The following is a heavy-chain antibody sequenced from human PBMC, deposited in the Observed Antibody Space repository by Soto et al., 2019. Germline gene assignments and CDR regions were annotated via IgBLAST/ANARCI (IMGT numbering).Heavy chain of an antibody. CDR3: ERGRDADYQFPTPPGMDV. V-gene: IGHV1-2*02. CDR2: MDPITGST. J-gene: IGHJ6*02. D-gene: IGHD4-17*01. CDR1: GYILGAYY. Sequence: ASVTVSCKASGYILGAYYTYLGLQAAGRGLEWGGLMDPITGSTDSEERLRDRVTITSATSINTAHMELRRMRSDDTDIYFCERGRDADYQFPTPPGMDVWGPGTTVTVSS.